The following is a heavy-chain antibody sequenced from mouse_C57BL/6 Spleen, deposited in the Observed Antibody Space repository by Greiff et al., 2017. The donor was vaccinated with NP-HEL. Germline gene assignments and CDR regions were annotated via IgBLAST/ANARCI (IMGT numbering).Heavy chain of an antibody. Sequence: QVQLQQPGAELVRPGSSVKLSCKASGYTFTSYWMDWVKQRPGQGLEWIGNIYPSDSETHYNQKFKDKATLTVDKSSSTAYMQLSSLTSEDSAVYYCASSVPVENWFAYWGQGTLVTVSA. CDR2: IYPSDSET. CDR3: ASSVPVENWFAY. J-gene: IGHJ3*01. V-gene: IGHV1-61*01. CDR1: GYTFTSYW.